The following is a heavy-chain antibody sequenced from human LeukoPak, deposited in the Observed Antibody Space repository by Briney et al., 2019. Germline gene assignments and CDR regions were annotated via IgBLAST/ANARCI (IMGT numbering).Heavy chain of an antibody. CDR3: ARDWDCSGGSCYLEATFDI. D-gene: IGHD2-15*01. V-gene: IGHV3-30*03. CDR2: ISHDGTNK. J-gene: IGHJ3*02. CDR1: GFTFSTYG. Sequence: PGGSLRLSCVASGFTFSTYGMHWVRQAPGKGLEWVAAISHDGTNKHYADSVKGRFTISRDNSKNTLYLQMNSLRAEDTAVYYCARDWDCSGGSCYLEATFDIWGQGTMVTVSS.